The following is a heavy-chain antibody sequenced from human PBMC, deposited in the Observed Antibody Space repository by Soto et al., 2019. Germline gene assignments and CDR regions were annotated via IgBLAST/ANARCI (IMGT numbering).Heavy chain of an antibody. J-gene: IGHJ5*02. V-gene: IGHV1-18*04. CDR2: ISAYNGNT. CDR3: ARDKGSRITIFGVVSKYWFDP. Sequence: GPSGRVSWKASGYTFTSYGISWVRQAPGQGLEWMGWISAYNGNTNYAQKLQGRVTMTTDTSTSTAYMELRSLRSDDTAVYYCARDKGSRITIFGVVSKYWFDPWGQGTLVTVSS. CDR1: GYTFTSYG. D-gene: IGHD3-3*01.